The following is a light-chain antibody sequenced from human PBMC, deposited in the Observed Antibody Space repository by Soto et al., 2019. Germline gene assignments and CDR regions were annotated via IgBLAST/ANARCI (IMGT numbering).Light chain of an antibody. Sequence: QSVLTQPASVSGCPGQSITISCTGTSSDVGGYNYVSWYQQHPGKAPKLMIYEVSNRPSGVSNRFSGSKSGNTASLTISGLQAEDEADYYCSSYTSSGTLEFGGGTKVTVL. CDR3: SSYTSSGTLE. CDR1: SSDVGGYNY. CDR2: EVS. V-gene: IGLV2-14*01. J-gene: IGLJ2*01.